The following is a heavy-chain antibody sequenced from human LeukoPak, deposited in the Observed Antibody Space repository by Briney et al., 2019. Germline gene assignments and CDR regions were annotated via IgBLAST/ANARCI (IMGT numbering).Heavy chain of an antibody. CDR3: ARRRDGYNSMAYYFDY. Sequence: PSETLSLTCTVSGGSIGSSSYYWGWIRQPPEKGLEWIGSIYYSGSTYYNPPLKSRVTISVDTSKNQFSLKLSSVTAADTAVYYCARRRDGYNSMAYYFDYWGQGTLVTVSS. CDR1: GGSIGSSSYY. CDR2: IYYSGST. D-gene: IGHD5-24*01. J-gene: IGHJ4*02. V-gene: IGHV4-39*01.